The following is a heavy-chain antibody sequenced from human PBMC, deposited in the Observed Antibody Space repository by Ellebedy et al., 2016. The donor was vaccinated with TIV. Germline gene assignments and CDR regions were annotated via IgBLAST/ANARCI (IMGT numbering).Heavy chain of an antibody. CDR3: ARASYNDKWKMIAFDL. J-gene: IGHJ3*01. CDR2: IWFDGTHE. D-gene: IGHD3-22*01. V-gene: IGHV3-33*01. Sequence: GESLKISCAAFGFGFRNFGMHWVRQAPGEGLEWVAVIWFDGTHEDYADSVKGRFTISRDNSMNTLYLHLNSLRADDTAVYYCARASYNDKWKMIAFDLWGQGTRVTVSS. CDR1: GFGFRNFG.